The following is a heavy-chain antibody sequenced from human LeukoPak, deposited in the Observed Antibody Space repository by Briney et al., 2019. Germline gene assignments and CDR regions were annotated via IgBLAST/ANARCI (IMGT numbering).Heavy chain of an antibody. CDR1: GYTFTSYG. CDR2: ISAYNGNT. J-gene: IGHJ4*02. Sequence: ASVKVSCKASGYTFTSYGISWVRQAPGQGLEWMGWISAYNGNTNYAQKLQGRVTMTTDISTSTAYMELRSLRSDDTAVYYCARESYYDSSGYYTYFDYWGQGTLVTVSS. D-gene: IGHD3-22*01. CDR3: ARESYYDSSGYYTYFDY. V-gene: IGHV1-18*01.